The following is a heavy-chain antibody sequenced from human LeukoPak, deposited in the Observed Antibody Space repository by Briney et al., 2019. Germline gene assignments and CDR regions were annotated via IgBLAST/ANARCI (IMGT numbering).Heavy chain of an antibody. J-gene: IGHJ4*02. V-gene: IGHV3-74*01. CDR3: AREYSSSSGRVFDC. Sequence: GGSLRLSCAASGFTFSSYWMHWVRQPPGKGLVWVSRISTDGSSTTYADSVKGRFTVSRDSAKNTLYLQMNSLRAEDTAVYYCAREYSSSSGRVFDCWGRGTLVTVSS. CDR2: ISTDGSST. CDR1: GFTFSSYW. D-gene: IGHD6-6*01.